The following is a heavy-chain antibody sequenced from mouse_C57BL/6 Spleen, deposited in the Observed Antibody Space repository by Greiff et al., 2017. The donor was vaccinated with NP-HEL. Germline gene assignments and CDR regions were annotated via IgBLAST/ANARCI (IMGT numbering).Heavy chain of an antibody. CDR1: GYTFTSYW. D-gene: IGHD2-4*01. J-gene: IGHJ3*01. CDR3: AMGMIYYDYYGLAD. CDR2: IYPNSGGT. Sequence: QVQLQQPGAELVKPGASVKLSCKASGYTFTSYWMHWVKQRPGRGLEWIGRIYPNSGGTKYNEKFKSKATLTVDTPSSTAYMQLSSLTSEDSSGYYCAMGMIYYDYYGLADWGQGTLVTVSA. V-gene: IGHV1-72*01.